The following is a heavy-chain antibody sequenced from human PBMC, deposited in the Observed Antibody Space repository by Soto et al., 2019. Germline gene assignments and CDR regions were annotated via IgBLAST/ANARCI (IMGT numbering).Heavy chain of an antibody. V-gene: IGHV3-73*01. CDR1: GFTFSGSA. CDR3: TRHAGYCSGGSCYNWFDP. CDR2: IRSKANSYAT. D-gene: IGHD2-15*01. J-gene: IGHJ5*02. Sequence: GGSLRLSCAASGFTFSGSAMHWVRQASGKGLEWVGRIRSKANSYATAYAASVKGRFTISRDDSKNTAYLQMNSLKTEDTAVYYCTRHAGYCSGGSCYNWFDPWGQGTLVTVSS.